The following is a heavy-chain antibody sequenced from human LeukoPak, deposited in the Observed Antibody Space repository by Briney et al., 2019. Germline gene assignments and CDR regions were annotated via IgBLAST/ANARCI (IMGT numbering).Heavy chain of an antibody. CDR1: GGSFSGNY. V-gene: IGHV4-34*01. D-gene: IGHD4-23*01. Sequence: SETLSLTCAVYGGSFSGNYWSWIRQPPGKGLEWIGEINHSGSTNYNPSLKSRVTISVDTSKNQFSLKLISVTAADTAVYYCARVAVTVVTFDYWGQGTLVTVSS. CDR3: ARVAVTVVTFDY. J-gene: IGHJ4*02. CDR2: INHSGST.